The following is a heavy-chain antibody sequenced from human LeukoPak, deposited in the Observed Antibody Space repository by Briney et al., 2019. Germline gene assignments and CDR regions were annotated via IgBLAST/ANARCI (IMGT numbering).Heavy chain of an antibody. J-gene: IGHJ4*02. CDR3: TMTVAAPYYFDY. V-gene: IGHV3-49*04. CDR2: IRSKAYGGTT. D-gene: IGHD6-19*01. Sequence: RSLRLSYTASGFTFGDYAMSWVRQAPGKGLEWVGFIRSKAYGGTTEYAASVKGRFTISRDDSKSIAYLQMNSLKTEDTAVYYCTMTVAAPYYFDYWGQGTLVTVSS. CDR1: GFTFGDYA.